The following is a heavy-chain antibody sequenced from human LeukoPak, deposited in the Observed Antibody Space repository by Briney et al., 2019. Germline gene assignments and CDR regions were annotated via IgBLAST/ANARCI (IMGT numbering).Heavy chain of an antibody. D-gene: IGHD3-10*01. J-gene: IGHJ4*02. Sequence: GGSLRLSCAASGFTFRSYWMSWVRQAPGKGLEWVSGIRAGGDNTYYADSVKGRFTISRDNSKNTLYLQMNSLRAEDTAVYYCAKGMVRGVILKGFDYWGQGTLVTVSS. V-gene: IGHV3-23*01. CDR2: IRAGGDNT. CDR3: AKGMVRGVILKGFDY. CDR1: GFTFRSYW.